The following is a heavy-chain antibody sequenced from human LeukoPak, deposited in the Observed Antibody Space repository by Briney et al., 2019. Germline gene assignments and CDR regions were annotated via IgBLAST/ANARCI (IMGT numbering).Heavy chain of an antibody. D-gene: IGHD3-22*01. Sequence: PSETLSPTCTVSGGSISSYYWSWIRQPPGKGLEWIGYIYYSGSTNYNPSLKSRVTISVDTSKNQFSLKLSSVTAADTAVYYCASGSSGYYYGPFDYWGQGTLVTVSS. J-gene: IGHJ4*02. CDR1: GGSISSYY. CDR3: ASGSSGYYYGPFDY. CDR2: IYYSGST. V-gene: IGHV4-59*08.